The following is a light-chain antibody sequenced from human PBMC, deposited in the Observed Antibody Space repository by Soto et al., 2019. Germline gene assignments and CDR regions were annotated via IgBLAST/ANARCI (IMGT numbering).Light chain of an antibody. J-gene: IGKJ5*01. CDR1: QSLLYNNTFNY. Sequence: EIVMTQSPLTLPVPPGEPASMYFRSSQSLLYNNTFNYLDWYLQXPGQSPXXRIYLGSNRASGVPDRLSGSGSGTDFSLKISRVEAEDVGTYYCMQALQSLTFGQGTRLEIK. CDR2: LGS. CDR3: MQALQSLT. V-gene: IGKV2-28*01.